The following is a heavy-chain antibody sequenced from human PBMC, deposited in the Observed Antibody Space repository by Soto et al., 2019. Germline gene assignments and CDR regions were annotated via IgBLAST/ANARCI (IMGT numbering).Heavy chain of an antibody. V-gene: IGHV3-30*18. Sequence: GGSLRLSCAASGFTFSSYGMHWVRQAPGKGLEWVAVISYDGSNKYYADSVKGRFTISRDNSKNTLYLQMNSLRAEDTAVYYCAKDRKVEDYDFWSGATGGMDVWGQGTTVTVSS. D-gene: IGHD3-3*01. CDR3: AKDRKVEDYDFWSGATGGMDV. CDR2: ISYDGSNK. CDR1: GFTFSSYG. J-gene: IGHJ6*02.